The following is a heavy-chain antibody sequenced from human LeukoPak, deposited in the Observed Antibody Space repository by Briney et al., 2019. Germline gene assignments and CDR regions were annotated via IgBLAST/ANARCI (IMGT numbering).Heavy chain of an antibody. CDR2: ISSSGSTI. CDR1: GFTFSDYY. J-gene: IGHJ6*03. V-gene: IGHV3-11*04. Sequence: TGGSLRLSCAASGFTFSDYYMSWIRQAPGKGLEWVSYISSSGSTIYYADSVKGRFTISRDNAKNSLSLQMNSLRAEDTAVYYCARDPYNGNYGDSYYYFMDAWGKGTTVTISS. D-gene: IGHD1-26*01. CDR3: ARDPYNGNYGDSYYYFMDA.